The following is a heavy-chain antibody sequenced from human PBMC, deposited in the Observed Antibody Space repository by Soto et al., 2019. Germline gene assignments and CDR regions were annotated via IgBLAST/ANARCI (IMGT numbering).Heavy chain of an antibody. J-gene: IGHJ5*02. CDR2: IYYSGST. D-gene: IGHD5-12*01. V-gene: IGHV4-59*12. CDR1: GGSISSYY. CDR3: ARGRGGYNHNWLDP. Sequence: SETLSLTCTVSGGSISSYYWSWIRQPPGKGLEWIGYIYYSGSTNYNPSLKSRVTISVDTSKNQFSLKLSSVTAADTAVYYCARGRGGYNHNWLDPWGQGTLVTVSS.